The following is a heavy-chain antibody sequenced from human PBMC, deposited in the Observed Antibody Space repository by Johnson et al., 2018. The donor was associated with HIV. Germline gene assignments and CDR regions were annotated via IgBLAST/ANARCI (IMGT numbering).Heavy chain of an antibody. Sequence: QEQLVESGGGLVQPGGSLRLSCAASGFTFSSYGMHWVRQAPGKGLEWVAVMSYDGSSKYYADSVKGRFTISRDNSRNTLYLQMNSLRAEDTAVYYCARDEQWLNDAFDIWGQGTMVTVSS. D-gene: IGHD6-19*01. V-gene: IGHV3-30*03. CDR3: ARDEQWLNDAFDI. CDR2: MSYDGSSK. CDR1: GFTFSSYG. J-gene: IGHJ3*02.